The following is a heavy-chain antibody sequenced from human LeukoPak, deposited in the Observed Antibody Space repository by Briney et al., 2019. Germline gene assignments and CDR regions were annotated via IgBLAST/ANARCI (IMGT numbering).Heavy chain of an antibody. V-gene: IGHV4-4*07. CDR3: ARDNGYYGMDG. D-gene: IGHD2-8*01. CDR2: IYTSGGT. Sequence: SETLSLTCTASGCSISSYDWSWIRQPAGKGLEWIGRIYTSGGTNYNPSLQRRVTMLVETSKTEFYLKLSSVTGAETAVYYRARDNGYYGMDGWGQGTTVTVSS. CDR1: GCSISSYD. J-gene: IGHJ6*02.